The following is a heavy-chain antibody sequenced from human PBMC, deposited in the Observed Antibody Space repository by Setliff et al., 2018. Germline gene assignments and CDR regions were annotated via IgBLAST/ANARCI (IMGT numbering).Heavy chain of an antibody. CDR3: ARQPYSTTYYYYYYYMDV. Sequence: KPSETLSLTCTLSGDSIKKSTYFWGWIRQPPGKGLEWMGSIFYTGSTYYSPSLKSRVTMSIDTSKNQFSLNLNSVTAADTAVYYCARQPYSTTYYYYYYYMDVWGKGTTVTVSS. V-gene: IGHV4-39*01. CDR2: IFYTGST. D-gene: IGHD6-13*01. J-gene: IGHJ6*03. CDR1: GDSIKKSTYF.